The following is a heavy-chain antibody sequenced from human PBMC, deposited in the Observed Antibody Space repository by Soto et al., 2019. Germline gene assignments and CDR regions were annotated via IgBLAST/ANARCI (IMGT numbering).Heavy chain of an antibody. CDR1: GFTFSSYG. Sequence: QVQLVESGGGVVQPGRSLRLSCAASGFTFSSYGMHWVRQAPGKGLEWVAVISYDGSNKYYADSVKGRFTISRDNSKNTLYLQMNSLRAEDTAVYYCAKDYLAGPVLWFGERSPDITYYYGMDVWGQGTTVTVSS. V-gene: IGHV3-30*18. CDR3: AKDYLAGPVLWFGERSPDITYYYGMDV. D-gene: IGHD3-10*01. J-gene: IGHJ6*02. CDR2: ISYDGSNK.